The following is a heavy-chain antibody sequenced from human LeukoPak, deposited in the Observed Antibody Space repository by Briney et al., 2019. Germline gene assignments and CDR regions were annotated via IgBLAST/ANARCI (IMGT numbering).Heavy chain of an antibody. D-gene: IGHD3-22*01. CDR1: GFTFGEYA. CDR2: IRSKAYGGTT. Sequence: GGSLRLSCTTSGFTFGEYAMSWFRQAPGKGLEWVGFIRSKAYGGTTEYAVSVKGRFTISRDDSKSIAYLQMNSLKTEDTAVYYCTRDQIDYYDSSGYYSEYFQHWGQGTLVTVSS. V-gene: IGHV3-49*03. CDR3: TRDQIDYYDSSGYYSEYFQH. J-gene: IGHJ1*01.